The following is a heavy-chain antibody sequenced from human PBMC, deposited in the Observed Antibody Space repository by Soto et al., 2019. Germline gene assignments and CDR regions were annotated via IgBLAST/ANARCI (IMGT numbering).Heavy chain of an antibody. V-gene: IGHV1-58*01. CDR3: AAGDSGFQKYLND. D-gene: IGHD5-12*01. CDR1: GFSFTTSA. Sequence: SVKVSCKASGFSFTTSAVQWVRQARGQRLEWIGWIVVVSGKTNYAQKFQERVTITRDMSTSTAHMELSSLRSEDTAVYYCAAGDSGFQKYLNDWGQGTQVTVSS. J-gene: IGHJ4*02. CDR2: IVVVSGKT.